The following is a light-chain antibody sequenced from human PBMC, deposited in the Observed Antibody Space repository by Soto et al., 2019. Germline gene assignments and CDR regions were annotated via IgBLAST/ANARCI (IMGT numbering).Light chain of an antibody. J-gene: IGLJ2*01. V-gene: IGLV1-40*01. Sequence: QAVVTQPPSVSGAPGQRVTISCTGSSSNIGAGYDVHWYQQLPGTAPKLLIYGNSNRPSGVPDRFSGSKSGTSASLAITGVQAEDEADYYCQSSDISLSSVVFGGGTKVTGL. CDR3: QSSDISLSSVV. CDR1: SSNIGAGYD. CDR2: GNS.